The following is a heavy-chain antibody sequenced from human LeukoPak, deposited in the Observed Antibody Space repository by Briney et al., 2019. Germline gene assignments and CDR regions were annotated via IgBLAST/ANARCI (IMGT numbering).Heavy chain of an antibody. Sequence: SETLSLTCTVSGGSISSGGYYWSWIRQHPGKGLEWIGYIYYSGSTNYNPSLKSRVTISVDTSKNQFSLKLSSVTAADTAVYYCARDKAVAGLGPWGQGTLVTVSS. CDR2: IYYSGST. CDR1: GGSISSGGYY. J-gene: IGHJ5*02. D-gene: IGHD6-19*01. CDR3: ARDKAVAGLGP. V-gene: IGHV4-61*08.